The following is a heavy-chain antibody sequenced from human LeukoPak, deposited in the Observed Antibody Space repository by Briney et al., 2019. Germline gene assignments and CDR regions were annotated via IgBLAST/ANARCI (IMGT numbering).Heavy chain of an antibody. CDR2: IIPILGIA. J-gene: IGHJ4*02. CDR1: GYTFTTYA. CDR3: ARALIYDSSGYYYNY. D-gene: IGHD3-22*01. V-gene: IGHV1-69*04. Sequence: GASVKVSCKPSGYTFTTYAIHWVRQAPGQRLEWMGRIIPILGIANYAQKFQGRVTITADKSTSTAYMELSSLRSEDTAVYYCARALIYDSSGYYYNYWGQGTLVTVS.